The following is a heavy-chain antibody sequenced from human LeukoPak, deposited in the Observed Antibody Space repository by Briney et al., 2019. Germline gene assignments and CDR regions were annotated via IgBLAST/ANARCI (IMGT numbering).Heavy chain of an antibody. D-gene: IGHD6-13*01. CDR2: ISYDGSNK. Sequence: PGGSLRLSCAASGFTFSSYAMHWVRQAPGKGLEWVAVISYDGSNKYYADSVKGRFTISRDNSKNTLYLQMNSLRAEDTAVYYCARSKGSSSWALDYWGQGTLVTVSS. CDR3: ARSKGSSSWALDY. J-gene: IGHJ4*02. CDR1: GFTFSSYA. V-gene: IGHV3-30-3*01.